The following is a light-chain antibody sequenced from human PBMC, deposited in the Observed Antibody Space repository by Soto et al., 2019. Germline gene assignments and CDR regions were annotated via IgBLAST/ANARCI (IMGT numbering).Light chain of an antibody. V-gene: IGKV3D-15*01. CDR2: GAS. Sequence: EIVMTQSPATLSVSPGDGATLSCRASQSVDSNLAWYQQKPGQTPRLLIYGASTRPTGIPARFSGSGSGTEFTLTIMSLQSEASAVYYCQQYNDWPLTFGGGTKVEIK. CDR3: QQYNDWPLT. CDR1: QSVDSN. J-gene: IGKJ4*01.